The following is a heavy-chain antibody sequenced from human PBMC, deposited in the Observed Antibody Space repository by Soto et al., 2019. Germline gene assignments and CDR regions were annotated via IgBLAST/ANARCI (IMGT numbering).Heavy chain of an antibody. Sequence: PGESLKISCKVSGYSFASQWTSWVRQVPGKGQEWMGRIDLSESYTTYNPSFQGHVTFSADKSITTAYLQWRSLEASDTATYYCATQGLTTYYFGYWGQGTLVTVSS. V-gene: IGHV5-10-1*01. CDR3: ATQGLTTYYFGY. CDR1: GYSFASQW. CDR2: IDLSESYT. J-gene: IGHJ4*02.